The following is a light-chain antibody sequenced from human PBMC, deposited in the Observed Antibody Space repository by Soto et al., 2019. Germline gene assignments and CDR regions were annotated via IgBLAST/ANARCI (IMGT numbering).Light chain of an antibody. J-gene: IGLJ1*01. V-gene: IGLV2-8*01. CDR1: TTDVGGYDY. CDR3: TSYAGGNNV. CDR2: EVN. Sequence: QSALTQPPSASGSPGQSFTISCTGTTTDVGGYDYVSWYQQHPGKVPKLMIYEVNKRPSGVPDRFSGSKSGNTASLTVSGLQPEDEADYYCTSYAGGNNVFGTGTKLTVL.